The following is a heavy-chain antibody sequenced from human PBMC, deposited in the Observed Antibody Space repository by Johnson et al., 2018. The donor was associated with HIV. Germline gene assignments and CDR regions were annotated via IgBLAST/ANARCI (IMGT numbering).Heavy chain of an antibody. Sequence: EVQLVESGGGLVQPGGSLRLSCAASGFTFSSYWMSWVRQAPGKGLEWVANIKQGGSEKYFVDSVKGRFTISRDNSKNTLYLQMNSLRAEDTAVYYCARSTGPYSTYYYDSPDPDAFDIWGQGTMVTVSS. V-gene: IGHV3-7*02. CDR2: IKQGGSEK. D-gene: IGHD3-22*01. CDR1: GFTFSSYW. J-gene: IGHJ3*02. CDR3: ARSTGPYSTYYYDSPDPDAFDI.